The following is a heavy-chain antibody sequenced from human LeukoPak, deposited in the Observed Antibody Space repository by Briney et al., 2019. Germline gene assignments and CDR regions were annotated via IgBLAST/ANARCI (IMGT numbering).Heavy chain of an antibody. V-gene: IGHV3-23*01. CDR3: AKESAKYYYDSSGYPTVD. D-gene: IGHD3-22*01. J-gene: IGHJ4*02. Sequence: PGGSLRLSCAASGFTFSSYAMSWVRQAPGKGLEWVSAISGSGGSTYYADSVKGRFTISRDNSKNTLYLQMTSLRAEDTAVYYCAKESAKYYYDSSGYPTVDWGQGTLVTVSS. CDR2: ISGSGGST. CDR1: GFTFSSYA.